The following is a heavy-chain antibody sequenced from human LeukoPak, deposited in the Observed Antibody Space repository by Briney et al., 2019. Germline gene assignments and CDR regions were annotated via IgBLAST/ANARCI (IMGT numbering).Heavy chain of an antibody. CDR3: AKPYSNYFSYTSYYMDV. D-gene: IGHD4-11*01. CDR1: GFSFDSFA. J-gene: IGHJ6*03. Sequence: GGSLRLSCAASGFSFDSFAMNWVRQAPGKGLEWVSTISPSGGSTYYADSVKGRFSISRDNSKNTLYLHMNSLRAEDTAVYFCAKPYSNYFSYTSYYMDVWGKGTTVTVSS. V-gene: IGHV3-23*01. CDR2: ISPSGGST.